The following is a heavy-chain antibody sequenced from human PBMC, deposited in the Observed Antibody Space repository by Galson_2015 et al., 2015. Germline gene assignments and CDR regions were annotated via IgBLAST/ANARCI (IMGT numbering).Heavy chain of an antibody. CDR2: IYYSGST. J-gene: IGHJ4*02. D-gene: IGHD3-22*01. Sequence: TLSLTCSVSGGSVSSGSHYWSWIRQPPGKGLEWIGYIYYSGSTNYNPSLKGRVTISVDTSKNQFSLELSSVTAADTAVYYCSSGYYDSSGYYSLDYWGQGTLVTVSS. CDR1: GGSVSSGSHY. CDR3: SSGYYDSSGYYSLDY. V-gene: IGHV4-61*01.